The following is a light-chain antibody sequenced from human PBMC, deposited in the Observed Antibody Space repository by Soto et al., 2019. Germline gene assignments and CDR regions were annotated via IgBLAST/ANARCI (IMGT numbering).Light chain of an antibody. J-gene: IGLJ1*01. V-gene: IGLV2-11*01. Sequence: QSVLTQPRSVSGSPGQSVTISCTGTSSDVDDYNYVSWFQQHPGKAPKLMIYDVSERPSGVPDRFSGSKSGNTASLTISGLQAEDEADYYCSSYTSSSTLYYVFGTGTKVTVL. CDR3: SSYTSSSTLYYV. CDR1: SSDVDDYNY. CDR2: DVS.